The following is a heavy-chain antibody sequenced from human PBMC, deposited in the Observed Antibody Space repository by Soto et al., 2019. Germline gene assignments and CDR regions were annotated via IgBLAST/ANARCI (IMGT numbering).Heavy chain of an antibody. CDR2: ISAYDGNT. CDR3: ARLRSSQLGPRHYYYYSGMDV. CDR1: GYTFTSYG. Sequence: ASVKVSCKASGYTFTSYGISWVRQAPGQGLEWMGWISAYDGNTNYAQKLQGRVTMTTDTSTSTAYMELRSLRSDDTAVYYCARLRSSQLGPRHYYYYSGMDVWGQGTTVTVSS. D-gene: IGHD6-6*01. J-gene: IGHJ6*02. V-gene: IGHV1-18*01.